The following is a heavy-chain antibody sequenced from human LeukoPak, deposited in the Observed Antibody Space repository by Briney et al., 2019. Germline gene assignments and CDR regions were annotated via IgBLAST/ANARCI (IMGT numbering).Heavy chain of an antibody. D-gene: IGHD4-17*01. CDR2: ISSSGLTM. Sequence: GGSLRLSCAASGFTFSNYWMNWVRQAPGRGLEWVSYISSSGLTMYYADSVKGRFTISRDNAKNSLYLQMNSLRAEDTAVYYCARRTTGDDYWGQGTLVTVSS. CDR3: ARRTTGDDY. CDR1: GFTFSNYW. J-gene: IGHJ4*02. V-gene: IGHV3-48*04.